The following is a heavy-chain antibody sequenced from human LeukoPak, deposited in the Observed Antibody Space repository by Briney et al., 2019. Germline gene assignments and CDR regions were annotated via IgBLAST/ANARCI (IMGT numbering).Heavy chain of an antibody. V-gene: IGHV4-4*07. CDR3: ARGRGYCSSTSCYPPYYFDY. D-gene: IGHD2-2*01. J-gene: IGHJ4*02. CDR1: GGSISSYY. Sequence: SQTLSLTCTVSGGSISSYYWNWIRQPAGKGLEWIGRIHTSGSTSYNPSLKSRVTVSVDTSRNQFSLKLSSVTAADTAVYYCARGRGYCSSTSCYPPYYFDYWGQGTLVTVSS. CDR2: IHTSGST.